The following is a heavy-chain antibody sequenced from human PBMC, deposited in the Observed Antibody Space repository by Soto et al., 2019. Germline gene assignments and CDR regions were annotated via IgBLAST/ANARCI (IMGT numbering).Heavy chain of an antibody. D-gene: IGHD6-13*01. CDR2: TYYMSKWYN. CDR1: GDSVSSNSAA. V-gene: IGHV6-1*01. J-gene: IGHJ3*02. CDR3: ASTMGIAAAGFPVAFDI. Sequence: SQTLSLTCALSGDSVSSNSAAWNWVRQSPSRGLEWLGRTYYMSKWYNDYAVSVKSRITINPDTSKNQFSLQLNSVTPEDTAVYYCASTMGIAAAGFPVAFDIWGQGTMVTVSS.